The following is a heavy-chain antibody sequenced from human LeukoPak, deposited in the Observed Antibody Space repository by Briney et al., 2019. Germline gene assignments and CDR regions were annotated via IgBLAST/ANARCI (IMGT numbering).Heavy chain of an antibody. CDR2: ISSNGGST. J-gene: IGHJ4*02. Sequence: GESLRLSRAGSGGTFSTYAMSWVRQAPGKGLEYVSAISSNGGSTYYANSVKGRFTISRDNSKNTLYLQMGSLRAEDVAVYYCARERDGQESGFDYWGQGTLVTVSS. CDR1: GGTFSTYA. V-gene: IGHV3-64*01. CDR3: ARERDGQESGFDY. D-gene: IGHD5-24*01.